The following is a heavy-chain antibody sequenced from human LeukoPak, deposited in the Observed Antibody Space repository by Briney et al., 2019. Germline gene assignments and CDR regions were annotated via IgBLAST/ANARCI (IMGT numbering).Heavy chain of an antibody. Sequence: GGSLRLSCAASGFTFSSYSINWVRQAPGKGLEWVSSISSSSSYIYYADSVKGRFTISRDNAKNSLYLQMNSLRAEDTAVYYCARDLGCTTSCYAGYWGQGTLVTVSS. CDR2: ISSSSSYI. CDR3: ARDLGCTTSCYAGY. CDR1: GFTFSSYS. J-gene: IGHJ4*02. V-gene: IGHV3-21*01. D-gene: IGHD2-2*01.